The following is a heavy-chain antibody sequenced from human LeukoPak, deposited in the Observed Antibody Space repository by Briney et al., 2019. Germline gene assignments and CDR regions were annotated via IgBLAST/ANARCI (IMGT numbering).Heavy chain of an antibody. Sequence: ASVKVSCKASGYTFTSYHIHWVRQAPGHGLEWMGIINPSGGGTRYAQKFQGRVTMTRDTSTSTFYMELSSLRSEDTAVYYCARQTVNRFDPWGQGTLVTVSS. V-gene: IGHV1-46*01. J-gene: IGHJ5*02. CDR2: INPSGGGT. CDR3: ARQTVNRFDP. CDR1: GYTFTSYH.